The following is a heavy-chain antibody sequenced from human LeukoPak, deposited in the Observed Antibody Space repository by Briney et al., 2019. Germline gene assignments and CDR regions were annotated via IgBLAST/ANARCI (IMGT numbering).Heavy chain of an antibody. D-gene: IGHD3-22*01. V-gene: IGHV3-7*01. J-gene: IGHJ4*02. CDR3: ARGFDSRFFND. Sequence: GGSLRLSCAASGFTFSSYAMSWVRQAPGKGLEWVANTKQDDSEKYYVYSVKGRFSISRDNAKTSLYLQMNSLRVEDTAVYYCARGFDSRFFNDWGQGTLVTVSS. CDR2: TKQDDSEK. CDR1: GFTFSSYA.